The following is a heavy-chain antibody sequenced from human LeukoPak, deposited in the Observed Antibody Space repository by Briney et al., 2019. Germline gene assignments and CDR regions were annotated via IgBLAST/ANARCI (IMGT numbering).Heavy chain of an antibody. Sequence: TGGSLRLSCAASGFTVSSNYMTWVRQAPGRGLEWVSLIYGGGSTHYADSVKGRFTISRDNSKNTLYLQMNRLRAEDTAVYYCVAAAGIGYYYGMDVWGQGTTVTVSS. CDR2: IYGGGST. D-gene: IGHD6-13*01. CDR1: GFTVSSNY. CDR3: VAAAGIGYYYGMDV. J-gene: IGHJ6*02. V-gene: IGHV3-66*01.